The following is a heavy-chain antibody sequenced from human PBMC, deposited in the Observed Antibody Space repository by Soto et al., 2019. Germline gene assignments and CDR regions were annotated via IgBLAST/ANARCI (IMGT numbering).Heavy chain of an antibody. D-gene: IGHD5-12*01. J-gene: IGHJ6*02. CDR2: IDPSDSYT. V-gene: IGHV5-10-1*01. CDR3: ARHGAVSGYDPYYYYGMDV. CDR1: GYSFTSYW. Sequence: GESLKISCKGSGYSFTSYWISWVRQIPGKGLEWMGRIDPSDSYTNYSPSFQGHVTISADKSISTAYLQWSSLKASDTAMYYCARHGAVSGYDPYYYYGMDVRGQRTTVTVSS.